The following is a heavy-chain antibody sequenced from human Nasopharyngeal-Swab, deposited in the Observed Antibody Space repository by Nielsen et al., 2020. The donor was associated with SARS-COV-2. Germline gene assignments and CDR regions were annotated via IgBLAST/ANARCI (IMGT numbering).Heavy chain of an antibody. Sequence: ASVKVSCKASGYTFTSYDINWVRQATGQGLEWMGWMNPNSGNTGYAQKFQGRVTMTRNTSISTAYMELSSLRSEDTAVYYCARAERGRIVVVITSFYHYYMDVWGKGTTVTVSS. CDR1: GYTFTSYD. CDR2: MNPNSGNT. V-gene: IGHV1-8*01. CDR3: ARAERGRIVVVITSFYHYYMDV. D-gene: IGHD3-22*01. J-gene: IGHJ6*03.